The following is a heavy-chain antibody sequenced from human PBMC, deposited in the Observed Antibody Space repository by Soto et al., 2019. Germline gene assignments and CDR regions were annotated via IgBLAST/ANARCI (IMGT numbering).Heavy chain of an antibody. Sequence: GESLKISCAASGFTFSSYGMHWVRQAPGKGLEWVAVIWYDGSNKYYADSVKGRFTISRDNSKNTLYLQMNSLRAEDTAVYYCAREGTSCYDYWGQGTLVTVSS. J-gene: IGHJ4*02. CDR3: AREGTSCYDY. CDR2: IWYDGSNK. V-gene: IGHV3-33*08. CDR1: GFTFSSYG. D-gene: IGHD2-2*01.